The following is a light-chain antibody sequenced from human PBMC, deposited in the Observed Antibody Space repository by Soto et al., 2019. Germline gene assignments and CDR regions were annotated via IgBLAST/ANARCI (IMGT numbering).Light chain of an antibody. V-gene: IGKV3-11*01. CDR3: QQRNTWWT. J-gene: IGKJ1*01. Sequence: EIVLTQSPATLSLSPGERATLSCRASQSVSTNLAWYQQKPGQAPRLLIYDASNRATGIPARFSGSGSGTDSTLTISRLEAEDSAVYYCQQRNTWWTFGQGTKVEI. CDR2: DAS. CDR1: QSVSTN.